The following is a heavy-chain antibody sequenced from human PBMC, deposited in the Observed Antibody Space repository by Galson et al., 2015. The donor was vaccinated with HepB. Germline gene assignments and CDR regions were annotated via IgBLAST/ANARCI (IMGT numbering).Heavy chain of an antibody. Sequence: SVKVSCKASGYTFTGYYMHWVRQAPGQGLEWMGWINPNSGGTNYAQKFQGRVTMTRDTSISTAYMELSRLRSDDTAVYYCARAAPYCSSTSCCYYYYGMDVWGQGTTVTVSS. CDR1: GYTFTGYY. CDR3: ARAAPYCSSTSCCYYYYGMDV. J-gene: IGHJ6*02. V-gene: IGHV1-2*02. D-gene: IGHD2-2*01. CDR2: INPNSGGT.